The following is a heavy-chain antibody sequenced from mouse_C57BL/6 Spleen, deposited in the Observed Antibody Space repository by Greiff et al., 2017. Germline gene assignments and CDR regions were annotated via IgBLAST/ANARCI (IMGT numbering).Heavy chain of an antibody. CDR2: IHPNSGST. D-gene: IGHD4-1*01. Sequence: QVQLQQPGAELVKPGASVTLSCKASGYTFTSYWMHWVKQRPGQGLEWIGMIHPNSGSTNYNEKFKSKATLTVDKSSSTAYMQLSSLTSEDSAVNYSARSPSWGHAMDDWGQGTSVTVSS. CDR3: ARSPSWGHAMDD. J-gene: IGHJ4*01. CDR1: GYTFTSYW. V-gene: IGHV1-64*01.